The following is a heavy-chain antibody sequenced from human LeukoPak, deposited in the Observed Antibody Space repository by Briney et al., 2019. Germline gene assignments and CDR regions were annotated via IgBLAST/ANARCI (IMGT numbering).Heavy chain of an antibody. CDR1: GGSISSYY. J-gene: IGHJ4*02. V-gene: IGHV4-59*01. CDR3: ARDTKAHYYDSSGYRTWYFDY. CDR2: IYYSGST. Sequence: SETLSLTCTVSGGSISSYYWSWIRQPPGKGLEWIGYIYYSGSTNYNPSLKSRVTISVDTSKNQFSLKLSSVTAADTAVYYCARDTKAHYYDSSGYRTWYFDYWGQGTLVTVSS. D-gene: IGHD3-22*01.